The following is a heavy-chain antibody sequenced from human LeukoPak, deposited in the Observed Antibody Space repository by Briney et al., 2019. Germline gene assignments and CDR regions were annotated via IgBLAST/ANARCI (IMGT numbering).Heavy chain of an antibody. CDR1: GYSFTSAR. J-gene: IGHJ4*02. D-gene: IGHD5-12*01. CDR2: IYPGDSDT. V-gene: IGHV5-51*01. CDR3: ARTGGYSDYDPFDY. Sequence: GESLKISSEGSGYSFTSARIGRVREMPGKGLEWMGIIYPGDSDTRYNPSFQGQVTISADKSISTAYLQWISLKASDTAMYYCARTGGYSDYDPFDYWGQGTLVTVSS.